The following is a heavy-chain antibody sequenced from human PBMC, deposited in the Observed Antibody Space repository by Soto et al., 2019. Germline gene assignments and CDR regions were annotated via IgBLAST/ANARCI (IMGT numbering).Heavy chain of an antibody. CDR3: AGGRYDFWSGYYPWGMDV. V-gene: IGHV4-59*01. CDR1: GGSISSYY. CDR2: IYYSGST. D-gene: IGHD3-3*01. J-gene: IGHJ6*02. Sequence: TLSLTCTVSGGSISSYYWSWIRQPPGKGLEWIGYIYYSGSTNYNPSLKSRVTISVDTSKNQFSLKLSSVTAADTAVYYCAGGRYDFWSGYYPWGMDVWGQGTTVTVSS.